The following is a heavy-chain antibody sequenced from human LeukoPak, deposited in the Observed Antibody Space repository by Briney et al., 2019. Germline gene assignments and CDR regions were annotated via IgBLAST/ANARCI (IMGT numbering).Heavy chain of an antibody. Sequence: GGSLRLSCAASGFTFDDYAMHWVRQAPGKGLEWVSGISWNSGSIGYADSVKGRFTISRDNAKNSLYLQMNSLRAEDTALYYCAKGGQGDSSGYLDYWGQGTLVTVSS. D-gene: IGHD3-22*01. CDR2: ISWNSGSI. CDR3: AKGGQGDSSGYLDY. V-gene: IGHV3-9*01. J-gene: IGHJ4*02. CDR1: GFTFDDYA.